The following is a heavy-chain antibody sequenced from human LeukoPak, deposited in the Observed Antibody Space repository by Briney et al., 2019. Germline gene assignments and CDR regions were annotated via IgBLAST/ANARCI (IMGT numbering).Heavy chain of an antibody. CDR2: ISAYNGNT. J-gene: IGHJ3*02. CDR3: ARAGIWDYSDSSGYHNAAFDI. D-gene: IGHD3-22*01. CDR1: GYTFTSYG. V-gene: IGHV1-18*01. Sequence: ASVKVSCKASGYTFTSYGISWVRQAPGQGLEWMGWISAYNGNTNYAQKLQGRVTMTTDTSTSIAYMELRSLRSDDTAVYYCARAGIWDYSDSSGYHNAAFDIWGQGTMVTVSS.